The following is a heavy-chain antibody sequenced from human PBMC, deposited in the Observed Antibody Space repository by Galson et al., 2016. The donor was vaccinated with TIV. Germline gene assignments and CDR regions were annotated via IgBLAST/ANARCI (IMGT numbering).Heavy chain of an antibody. CDR3: ARGYHFGGLGYFDY. J-gene: IGHJ4*02. D-gene: IGHD3-16*01. CDR1: GGTFSSYV. Sequence: SVKVSCKASGGTFSSYVIKWVRQAPGQGLEWMGEIIPMFGTANYAQKFQGSVTITADESTSTAYMELSSLRSEDTAVYFCARGYHFGGLGYFDYWGQGTLVTVSS. CDR2: IIPMFGTA. V-gene: IGHV1-69*13.